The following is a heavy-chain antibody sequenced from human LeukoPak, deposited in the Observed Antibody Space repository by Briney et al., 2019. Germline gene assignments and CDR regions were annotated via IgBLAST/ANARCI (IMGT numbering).Heavy chain of an antibody. V-gene: IGHV4-39*01. CDR2: IYYSRST. J-gene: IGHJ4*02. CDR3: ARHAASGFGELAFDY. Sequence: SETLSLTCSVSGASISSSSYYWGRLRQPPGEGLEWFGSIYYSRSTYYNPSLQSRVTISVDTSKNQFSLKLSSVTAADTAVYYCARHAASGFGELAFDYWGQGTLVTISS. CDR1: GASISSSSYY. D-gene: IGHD3-10*01.